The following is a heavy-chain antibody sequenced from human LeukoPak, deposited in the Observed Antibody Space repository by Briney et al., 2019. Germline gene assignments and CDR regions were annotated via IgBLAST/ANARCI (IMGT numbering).Heavy chain of an antibody. V-gene: IGHV3-23*01. CDR2: ITGSGGNT. CDR1: GFIFSSYS. CDR3: AKSVRGFGELLFTGVDY. Sequence: PGGSLRLSCAASGFIFSSYSMSWVRQAPGKGLEWVSVITGSGGNTYYADSVKGRFTISKDNSKNTVYLQMSSLRVDDTAVYYCAKSVRGFGELLFTGVDYWGQGTLITVSS. D-gene: IGHD3-10*01. J-gene: IGHJ4*02.